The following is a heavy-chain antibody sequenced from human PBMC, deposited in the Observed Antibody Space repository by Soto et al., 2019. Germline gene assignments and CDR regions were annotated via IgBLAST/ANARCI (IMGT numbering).Heavy chain of an antibody. CDR3: ARAPEVDAFDI. CDR1: GFTFSSYS. J-gene: IGHJ3*02. V-gene: IGHV3-48*01. CDR2: ISSSSSTI. Sequence: GGSLRLSCAASGFTFSSYSMNWVRQAPGKGLEWVSYISSSSSTIYYADSVKGRFTISRDNAKNSLYLQMNSLRAEDTAVYYCARAPEVDAFDIWGQGTMVTVSS.